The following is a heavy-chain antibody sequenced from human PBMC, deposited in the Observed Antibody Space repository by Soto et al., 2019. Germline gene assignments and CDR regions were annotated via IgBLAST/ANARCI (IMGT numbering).Heavy chain of an antibody. Sequence: EVQLVESGGALVQPGGFLRLSCATSGFTFSRYWMHWVRQVPGKGLVWVSRINSDGSSISDSDSVKGRFTISRDNAKNTLYLRMNSLRVEDTAVYYCATLPVDTSTSLDYWGKGTLVTVSS. D-gene: IGHD5-18*01. CDR3: ATLPVDTSTSLDY. CDR1: GFTFSRYW. CDR2: INSDGSSI. V-gene: IGHV3-74*01. J-gene: IGHJ4*02.